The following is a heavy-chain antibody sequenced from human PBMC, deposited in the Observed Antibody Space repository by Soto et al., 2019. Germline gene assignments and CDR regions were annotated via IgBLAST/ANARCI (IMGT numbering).Heavy chain of an antibody. V-gene: IGHV3-73*02. CDR1: GFTFSGSA. CDR3: TTGYCGGDCYYYFDY. Sequence: EVQLVESGGGLVQPGGSLKLSCAASGFTFSGSAMHWVRQASGKGLEWVGRIRSKANSYATAYAASVKGRFTISRDDSKNTAYLQMNSLKTEDTAVYYCTTGYCGGDCYYYFDYWGQGTLVTVSS. D-gene: IGHD2-21*02. J-gene: IGHJ4*02. CDR2: IRSKANSYAT.